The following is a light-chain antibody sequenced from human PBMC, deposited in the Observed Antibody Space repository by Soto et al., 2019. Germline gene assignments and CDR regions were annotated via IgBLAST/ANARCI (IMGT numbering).Light chain of an antibody. J-gene: IGKJ5*01. CDR3: QQYKNWPPIT. Sequence: DIQMTQSPSTLSASVGDRVTITFRASQSISTWLAWYQQKPGKAPKLLIYAASILQSGVPSRFSGTGSGTEYTLTISSLQSEDFAVYYCQQYKNWPPITFGQGTRLENK. V-gene: IGKV1-5*01. CDR1: QSISTW. CDR2: AAS.